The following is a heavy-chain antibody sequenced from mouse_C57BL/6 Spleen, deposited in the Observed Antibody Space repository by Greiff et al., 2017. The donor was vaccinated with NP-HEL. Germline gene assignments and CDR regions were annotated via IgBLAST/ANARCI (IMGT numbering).Heavy chain of an antibody. V-gene: IGHV1-59*01. CDR2: IDPSDSYT. CDR1: GYTFTSYW. J-gene: IGHJ3*01. CDR3: APIYYDYDMGFAY. Sequence: QVQLQQPGAELVRPGTSVKLSCKASGYTFTSYWMHWVKQRPGQGLEWIGVIDPSDSYTNYNQKFKGKATLTVDTSSSTAYMQLSSLTSEDSAVYYCAPIYYDYDMGFAYWGQGTLVTVSA. D-gene: IGHD2-4*01.